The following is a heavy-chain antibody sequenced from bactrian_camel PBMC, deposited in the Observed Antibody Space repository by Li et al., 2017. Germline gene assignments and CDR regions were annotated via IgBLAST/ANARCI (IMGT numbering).Heavy chain of an antibody. CDR2: IRSDGET. CDR3: ATGTYAGARCPSLGSSEAYY. J-gene: IGHJ4*01. D-gene: IGHD1*01. V-gene: IGHV3S53*01. CDR1: GFSHSTGC. Sequence: HVQLVESGGGSVQAGGSLRLSCVASGFSHSTGCMGWFRQIPGQEREGVAAIRSDGETRYEDSVKGRFTISRDNGKNMIVLQMNSLQPEDTAMYYCATGTYAGARCPSLGSSEAYYWGQ.